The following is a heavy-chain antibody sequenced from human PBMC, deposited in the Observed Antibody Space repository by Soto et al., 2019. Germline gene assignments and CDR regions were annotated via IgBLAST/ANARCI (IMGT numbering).Heavy chain of an antibody. D-gene: IGHD3-3*01. Sequence: GASVKVSCKVSGYTLTELSMHWVRQAPGKGLEWMGGFDPEDGETIYAQKFQGRVTMTEDTSTDTAYMELSSLRSEGTAVYYCATARIFGVPRDAFDIWGQGTMVTVSS. V-gene: IGHV1-24*01. J-gene: IGHJ3*02. CDR2: FDPEDGET. CDR3: ATARIFGVPRDAFDI. CDR1: GYTLTELS.